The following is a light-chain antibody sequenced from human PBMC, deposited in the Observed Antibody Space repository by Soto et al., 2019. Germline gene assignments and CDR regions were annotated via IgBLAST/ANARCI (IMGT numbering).Light chain of an antibody. CDR2: AAS. J-gene: IGKJ1*01. CDR3: QQNYTTHRT. Sequence: DIEMDHSPSSPSASVGDRVTVTCRASQSISRYLNWYQQKPGKAPEFLIYAASSLQSGVQSRFSGSGSGTDFTLTISSLQPEDFATYYCQQNYTTHRTFGQGTKVDIK. V-gene: IGKV1-39*01. CDR1: QSISRY.